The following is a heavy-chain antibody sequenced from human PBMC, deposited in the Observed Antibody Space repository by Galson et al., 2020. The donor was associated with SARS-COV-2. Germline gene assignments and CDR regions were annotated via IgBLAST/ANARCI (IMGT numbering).Heavy chain of an antibody. Sequence: GGSLRLSCAASGFTFSSYAMHWVRQAPGKGLEWVAVISYDGSNKYYADSVKGRFTISRDNSKNTLYLQMNSLRAEDTAVYYCARGRRYFDWFDPWGQGTLVTVSS. CDR1: GFTFSSYA. J-gene: IGHJ5*02. CDR2: ISYDGSNK. D-gene: IGHD3-9*01. V-gene: IGHV3-30*04. CDR3: ARGRRYFDWFDP.